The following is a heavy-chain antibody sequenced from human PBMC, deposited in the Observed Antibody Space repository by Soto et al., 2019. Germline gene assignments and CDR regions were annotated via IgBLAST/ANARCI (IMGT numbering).Heavy chain of an antibody. V-gene: IGHV1-18*01. CDR1: GYIFVNYG. CDR3: VMVDNYVKPTPQDV. J-gene: IGHJ6*02. CDR2: ISPYTGNT. D-gene: IGHD3-16*01. Sequence: QVQLVQSGDEVKKPGASVKVSCKASGYIFVNYGIAWVRQAPGQGLEWMGRISPYTGNTHSATKVQGRLTMTTDTSTSTAYMDLGSLTSDDTAVYYCVMVDNYVKPTPQDVWGQGTTVTVSS.